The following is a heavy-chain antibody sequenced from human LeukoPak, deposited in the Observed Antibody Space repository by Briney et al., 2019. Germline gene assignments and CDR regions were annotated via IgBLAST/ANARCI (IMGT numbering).Heavy chain of an antibody. CDR1: GYTFTGYY. J-gene: IGHJ4*02. CDR3: ARESLQLLPLV. Sequence: ASVKVSCKASGYTFTGYYIHWVRQAPGQGLEWMGWITPNNGGTYYAQKFQGRVTMTRDTSITTAYMELSRLRSDDTAVYYCARESLQLLPLVWGQGTLVTVSS. CDR2: ITPNNGGT. V-gene: IGHV1-2*02. D-gene: IGHD2-2*01.